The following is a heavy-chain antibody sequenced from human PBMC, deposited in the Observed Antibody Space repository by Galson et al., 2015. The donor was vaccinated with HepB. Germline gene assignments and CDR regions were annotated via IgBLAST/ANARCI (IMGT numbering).Heavy chain of an antibody. Sequence: SLRLSCAASGFTFDDYAMSWFRQAPGKGLEWVGFIRSKAYGGTTEYAAPVKGRFTISRDDSKSIAYLQMNSLKTEDTAVYYCTRVTDIVVVPAAMPVFYWGQGTLVTVSS. CDR3: TRVTDIVVVPAAMPVFY. J-gene: IGHJ4*02. CDR2: IRSKAYGGTT. CDR1: GFTFDDYA. V-gene: IGHV3-49*03. D-gene: IGHD2-2*01.